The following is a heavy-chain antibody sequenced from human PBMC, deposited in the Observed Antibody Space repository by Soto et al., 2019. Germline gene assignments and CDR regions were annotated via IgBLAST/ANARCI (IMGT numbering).Heavy chain of an antibody. J-gene: IGHJ4*02. CDR1: GYTFTSYA. D-gene: IGHD5-12*01. V-gene: IGHV1-3*01. CDR2: INAGNGNT. CDR3: ARVRGGEMATNYFDY. Sequence: QVQLVQSGAEVKKPGASVKVSCKASGYTFTSYAMHWVRQAPGQRLEWMGWINAGNGNTKYSQKFQGRVTITRDTSASTAYMELSSLRSEDTAVYYCARVRGGEMATNYFDYWGQGTLVTVSS.